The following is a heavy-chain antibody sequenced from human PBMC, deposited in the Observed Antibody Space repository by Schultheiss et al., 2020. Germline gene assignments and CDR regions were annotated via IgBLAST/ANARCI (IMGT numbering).Heavy chain of an antibody. CDR3: ARFVYYDSSGYYYYFDY. J-gene: IGHJ4*02. V-gene: IGHV3-7*03. CDR2: IKQDGSEK. CDR1: GFTFSSYW. Sequence: GGSLRLSCAASGFTFSSYWMSWVRQAPGKGLEWVANIKQDGSEKYYVDSVKGRFTISRDNAKNSLYLQMNSLRAEDTAVYYCARFVYYDSSGYYYYFDYWGQGTLVTVSS. D-gene: IGHD3-22*01.